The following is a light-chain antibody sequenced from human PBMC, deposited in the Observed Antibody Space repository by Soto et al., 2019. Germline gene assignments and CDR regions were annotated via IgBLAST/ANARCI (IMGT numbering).Light chain of an antibody. CDR3: TSYSSSDIFYV. CDR1: SSDIGGYYY. V-gene: IGLV2-14*01. CDR2: QVT. J-gene: IGLJ1*01. Sequence: QSVLTQPASVSGSPGQSITISCTGTSSDIGGYYYVSWYQHHPGKAPKLLIYQVTNRPSRVSNRFCGSKSGNTASLTISGLQADYQADYYCTSYSSSDIFYVFGNGTKVTV.